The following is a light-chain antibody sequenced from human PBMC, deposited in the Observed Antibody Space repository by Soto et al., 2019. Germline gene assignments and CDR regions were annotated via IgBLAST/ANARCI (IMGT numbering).Light chain of an antibody. CDR1: SSDVGGYNY. J-gene: IGLJ1*01. CDR3: SSYGGYNNVV. Sequence: QSVLAQPPSASGSPGQSVTISCTGTSSDVGGYNYVSWFQQHQGKAPKLIIHEVNQRPSGVPDRFSGSKSGNTASLTVSGLQAEDEGTYYCSSYGGYNNVVFGTGTKVTVL. V-gene: IGLV2-8*01. CDR2: EVN.